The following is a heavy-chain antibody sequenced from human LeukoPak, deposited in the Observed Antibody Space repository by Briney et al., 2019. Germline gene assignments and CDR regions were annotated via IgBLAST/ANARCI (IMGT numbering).Heavy chain of an antibody. CDR1: GGSISSGGYS. J-gene: IGHJ3*02. D-gene: IGHD3-9*01. CDR3: ARAVAYYEILDGHLAQDAFDI. V-gene: IGHV4-30-2*01. Sequence: SETLSLTCAVSGGSISSGGYSWSWIRQPPGKGLEWIGYIYHSGSTYYNPSLKSRVTISVDRSKNQFSLKLSSVTAADTAVYYCARAVAYYEILDGHLAQDAFDIWGQGTMVTVSS. CDR2: IYHSGST.